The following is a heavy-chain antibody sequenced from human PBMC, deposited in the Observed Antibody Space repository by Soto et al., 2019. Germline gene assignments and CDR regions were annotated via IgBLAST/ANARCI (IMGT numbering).Heavy chain of an antibody. V-gene: IGHV5-10-1*01. J-gene: IGHJ6*02. CDR3: AGRYCSSATCPRNYYGMDV. CDR2: IDPIDSYT. D-gene: IGHD2-2*01. Sequence: GESLKISCKGSGYSFTSYWISWVRQMPGKGLEWMGRIDPIDSYTTYSPSFQGHVTISTDKSINTAYLQWSSLKASDTAMYYCAGRYCSSATCPRNYYGMDVWGQGTTVTVSS. CDR1: GYSFTSYW.